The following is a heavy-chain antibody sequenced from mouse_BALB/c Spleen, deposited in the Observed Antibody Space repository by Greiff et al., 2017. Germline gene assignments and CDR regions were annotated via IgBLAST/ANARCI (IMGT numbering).Heavy chain of an antibody. D-gene: IGHD1-1*01. CDR3: ARGGDYYGRYWYFDV. Sequence: EVQRVESGGGLVKPGGSLKLSCAASGFTFSSYAMSWVRQTPEKRLEWVASISSGGSTYYPDSVKGRFTISRDNARNILYLQMSSLRSEDTAMYYCARGGDYYGRYWYFDVWGAGTTVTVSS. J-gene: IGHJ1*01. V-gene: IGHV5-6-5*01. CDR1: GFTFSSYA. CDR2: ISSGGST.